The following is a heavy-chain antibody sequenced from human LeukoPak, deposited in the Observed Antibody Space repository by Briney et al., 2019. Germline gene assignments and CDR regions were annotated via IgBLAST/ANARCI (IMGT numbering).Heavy chain of an antibody. V-gene: IGHV3-11*01. Sequence: PGGSLRLFCAASVFTFRDYYMSWIRQAPGEGLEWVSYISSSGSTIYYADSVKGRFTIYRDNAKNSLYLQMNSLRAEDRAVYYCARDDSWTGTTATFDYWGQGTLVTVSS. CDR3: ARDDSWTGTTATFDY. D-gene: IGHD4-17*01. CDR1: VFTFRDYY. J-gene: IGHJ4*02. CDR2: ISSSGSTI.